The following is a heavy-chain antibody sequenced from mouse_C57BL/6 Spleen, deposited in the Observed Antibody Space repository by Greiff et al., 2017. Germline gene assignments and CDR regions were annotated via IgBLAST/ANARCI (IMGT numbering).Heavy chain of an antibody. V-gene: IGHV1-66*01. J-gene: IGHJ4*01. CDR3: ARSITTVIAGGCYYAMDY. Sequence: VQLQQSGPELVKPGASVKISCKASGYSFTSYYIHWVKQRPGQGLEWIGWIYPGSGNTKYNEQFKGKATLTADTSSSTAYMQLSRLTSEASAVYYCARSITTVIAGGCYYAMDYWGQGTSVTVSS. CDR2: IYPGSGNT. CDR1: GYSFTSYY. D-gene: IGHD1-1*01.